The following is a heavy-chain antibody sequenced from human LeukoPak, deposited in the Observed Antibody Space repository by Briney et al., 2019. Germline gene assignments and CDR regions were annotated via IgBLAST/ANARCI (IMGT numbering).Heavy chain of an antibody. V-gene: IGHV3-30*03. CDR1: RFSFSNYA. CDR2: ISHDGINT. D-gene: IGHD3-16*01. J-gene: IGHJ3*02. Sequence: SGGSLRLSCAASRFSFSNYAMHWVRQDSGGGLEWLAVISHDGINTYYSESVKGRFTISRDNSQNTLYLQLNSLRAEDTAVYYCARGKRSWIAVLFGENPATKNQDAFDIWGQGTMVTVSS. CDR3: ARGKRSWIAVLFGENPATKNQDAFDI.